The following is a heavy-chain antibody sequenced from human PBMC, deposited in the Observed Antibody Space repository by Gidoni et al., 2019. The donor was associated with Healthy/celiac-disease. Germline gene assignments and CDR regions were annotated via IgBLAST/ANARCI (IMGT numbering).Heavy chain of an antibody. CDR1: GGSISRYY. CDR2: IYYSGST. J-gene: IGHJ3*02. Sequence: QVQLQESGPGLVKPSETLSLTCTVSGGSISRYYWRWIRLPPGKGLEWIGYIYYSGSTNYNPSLKSRVTISVDTSKNQFSLKLSSVTAADTAVYYCATYSGRFLEWSDAFDIWGQGTMVTVSS. V-gene: IGHV4-59*01. CDR3: ATYSGRFLEWSDAFDI. D-gene: IGHD3-3*01.